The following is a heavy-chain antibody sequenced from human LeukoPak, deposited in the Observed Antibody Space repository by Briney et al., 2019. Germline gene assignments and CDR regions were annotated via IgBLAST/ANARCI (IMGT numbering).Heavy chain of an antibody. CDR1: GLTFSSYW. Sequence: PGGSLRLSCAASGLTFSSYWMHWVRQAPGKGLVWVARINSYGSSTSYADSVKGRFTISRDHAENTLYLQMNSLRAEDTAVYYCARGRGYSSRGIDYWGQGTLVTVSS. V-gene: IGHV3-74*01. J-gene: IGHJ4*02. CDR3: ARGRGYSSRGIDY. D-gene: IGHD6-19*01. CDR2: INSYGSST.